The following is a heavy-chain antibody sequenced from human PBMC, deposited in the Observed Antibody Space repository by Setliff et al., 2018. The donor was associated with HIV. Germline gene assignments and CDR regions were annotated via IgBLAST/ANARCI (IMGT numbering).Heavy chain of an antibody. CDR1: GFSFDIYA. V-gene: IGHV3-23*01. D-gene: IGHD1-26*01. CDR3: AKGHTGSYHGNWFDA. CDR2: ISGHGGGT. J-gene: IGHJ5*02. Sequence: GGSLRLSCAASGFSFDIYALTWVRQAPGKGLEWVSAISGHGGGTYYADSVEGRFTISRDNSKNTLSLQMSSLRAEDTAFYYCAKGHTGSYHGNWFDAWGPGTLVTVSS.